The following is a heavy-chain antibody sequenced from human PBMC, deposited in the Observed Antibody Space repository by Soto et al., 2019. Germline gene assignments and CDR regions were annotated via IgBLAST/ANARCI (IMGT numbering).Heavy chain of an antibody. CDR2: IYYSGST. D-gene: IGHD6-6*01. CDR3: AREHGSSVGYFAC. V-gene: IGHV4-61*03. J-gene: IGHJ4*02. Sequence: QVQLQESGPGLVKPSETLSLTCTVSGGSVSSGSYYWSWIRQPPGKGLEWIGYIYYSGSTNYNPSLKSRDTISVDTSKKPFSLKLSSVTAADTAVYYCAREHGSSVGYFACWGQGPLVTVSS. CDR1: GGSVSSGSYY.